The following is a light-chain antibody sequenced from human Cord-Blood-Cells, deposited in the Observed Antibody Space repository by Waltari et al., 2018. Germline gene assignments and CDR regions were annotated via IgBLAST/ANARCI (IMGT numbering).Light chain of an antibody. Sequence: SSDLTQDPAVSVALGQTVRITCQGDSLRSYYASWYQHKPGQAPVLVICGKNNRPSWIPDRFSGSSSGNTASLTITGAQAEDEADYYCNSRDSSGNHLVFGGGTKLTVL. J-gene: IGLJ2*01. CDR3: NSRDSSGNHLV. CDR1: SLRSYY. V-gene: IGLV3-19*01. CDR2: GKN.